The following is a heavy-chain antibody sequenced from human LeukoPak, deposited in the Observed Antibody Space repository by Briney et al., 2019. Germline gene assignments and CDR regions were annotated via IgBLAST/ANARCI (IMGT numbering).Heavy chain of an antibody. J-gene: IGHJ4*02. CDR1: AYTFIDYS. CDR2: ISGRSSTI. V-gene: IGHV3-48*01. Sequence: GGSLRLSCAASAYTFIDYSMNWVRQAPGKGLEWISYISGRSSTIYFADSVRDRFTISIDNAKKSMYLQMNRRRAEATAMSFSARDRLTSGSYFFDYWGQGTLVTVSS. D-gene: IGHD1-26*01. CDR3: ARDRLTSGSYFFDY.